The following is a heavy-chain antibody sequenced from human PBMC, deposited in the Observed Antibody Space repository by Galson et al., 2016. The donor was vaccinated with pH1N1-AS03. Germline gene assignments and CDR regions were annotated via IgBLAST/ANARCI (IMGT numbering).Heavy chain of an antibody. D-gene: IGHD3-10*01. CDR3: ARLPRGPWRFDY. CDR1: GFSLSNYW. V-gene: IGHV3-7*01. CDR2: INKGGSEK. Sequence: SLRLSCAVSGFSLSNYWMTWVRQTPGKGLEWVANINKGGSEKSYVDSVKGRFTISRDTAKNSVFLQMNSVRVEDRAVYYCARLPRGPWRFDYWGQGTLVTVSS. J-gene: IGHJ4*02.